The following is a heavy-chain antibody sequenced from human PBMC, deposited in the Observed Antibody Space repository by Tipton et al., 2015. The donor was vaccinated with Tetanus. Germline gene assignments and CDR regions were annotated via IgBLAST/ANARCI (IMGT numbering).Heavy chain of an antibody. CDR3: ARAHCTDGVCNFDF. Sequence: LVQSGGEVKKPGESLKISCKGSGYIFNNYWIGWVRQKPAKGLEWMGIIYPGDSDTRYSPSFQVQVTISVDKSINTAYLQWSSLKASDTSMFYCARAHCTDGVCNFDFWGQGALVTVAS. CDR1: GYIFNNYW. V-gene: IGHV5-51*01. CDR2: IYPGDSDT. D-gene: IGHD2-8*01. J-gene: IGHJ4*02.